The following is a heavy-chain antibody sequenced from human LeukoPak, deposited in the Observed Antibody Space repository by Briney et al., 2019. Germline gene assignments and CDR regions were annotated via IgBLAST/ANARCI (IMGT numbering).Heavy chain of an antibody. J-gene: IGHJ4*02. V-gene: IGHV4-39*07. CDR3: ARRAGGYSHPYDY. CDR2: IYSSGST. D-gene: IGHD4-23*01. Sequence: SETLSLTCTVSGGSISSSGYYWGWIRQPPGKGLEWIGSIYSSGSTNYNPSLKSRVTISVDTSKNQFSLKLSSVTAEDTAVYYCARRAGGYSHPYDYWGQGILVTVSS. CDR1: GGSISSSGYY.